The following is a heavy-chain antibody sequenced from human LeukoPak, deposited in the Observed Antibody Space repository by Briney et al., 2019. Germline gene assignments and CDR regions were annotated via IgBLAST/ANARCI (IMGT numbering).Heavy chain of an antibody. D-gene: IGHD3-10*01. CDR3: AKVSGKLWFGELLSRFDP. Sequence: GGSLRLSCAASGFTFSSYGMSWVRQAPGKGLEWVSAISGSGGSTYYADSVKGRFTISRDNSKNTLYLQMNSLRAEDTAVYYCAKVSGKLWFGELLSRFDPWGQGTLVTVSS. CDR2: ISGSGGST. CDR1: GFTFSSYG. J-gene: IGHJ5*02. V-gene: IGHV3-23*01.